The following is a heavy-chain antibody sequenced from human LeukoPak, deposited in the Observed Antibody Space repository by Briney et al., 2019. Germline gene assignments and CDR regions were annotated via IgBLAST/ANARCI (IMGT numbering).Heavy chain of an antibody. CDR3: ARGDFWSGYQRQSPLNY. D-gene: IGHD3-3*01. CDR2: IIPIFGTA. J-gene: IGHJ4*02. V-gene: IGHV1-69*13. Sequence: ASVKVSCKASGYSFTAQYMHWLRQAPGQGLEWMGGIIPIFGTANYAQKFQGRVTITADESTSTAYMELSSLRSEDTAVYYCARGDFWSGYQRQSPLNYWGQGTLVTVSS. CDR1: GYSFTAQY.